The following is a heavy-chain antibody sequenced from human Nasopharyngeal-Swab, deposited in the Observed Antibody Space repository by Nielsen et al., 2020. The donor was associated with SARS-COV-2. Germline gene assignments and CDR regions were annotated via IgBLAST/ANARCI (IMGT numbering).Heavy chain of an antibody. CDR3: ARGYCSGGSCYENYYYGMDV. D-gene: IGHD2-15*01. Sequence: WIRQPPGKGLEWVSYISSSSTYIYYADSLEGRFTISRDNAKNSLYLQMNSLRAEDTAVYYCARGYCSGGSCYENYYYGMDVWGQGTTVTVSS. CDR2: ISSSSTYI. J-gene: IGHJ6*02. V-gene: IGHV3-21*05.